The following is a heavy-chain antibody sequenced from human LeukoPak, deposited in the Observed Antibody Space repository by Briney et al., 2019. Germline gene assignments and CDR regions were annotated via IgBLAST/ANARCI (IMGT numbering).Heavy chain of an antibody. D-gene: IGHD7-27*01. CDR3: ARDIPTGASFDY. CDR1: GYTFTSYD. Sequence: ASVKVSCKASGYTFTSYDINWVRQATGQGLEWMGWMNPNSGNTGYAQKFQGRVTITRNTSISTAYMELSSLRSEDTAVYYCARDIPTGASFDYWGQGTLVTVSS. CDR2: MNPNSGNT. V-gene: IGHV1-8*03. J-gene: IGHJ4*02.